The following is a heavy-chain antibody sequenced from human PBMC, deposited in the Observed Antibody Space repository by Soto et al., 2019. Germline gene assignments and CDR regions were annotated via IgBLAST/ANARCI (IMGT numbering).Heavy chain of an antibody. CDR3: ARLDIAAAGSWYFDL. J-gene: IGHJ2*01. CDR1: GFTFSSYS. CDR2: IRTSSSTI. V-gene: IGHV3-48*01. D-gene: IGHD6-13*01. Sequence: GGSLRLSCAASGFTFSSYSMNWVRQAPVKGLEWVSCIRTSSSTIYYADSVKGRFTISRDDAKNSLNLQMNSLRAEDTAVYYCARLDIAAAGSWYFDLWGRGTLVTVSS.